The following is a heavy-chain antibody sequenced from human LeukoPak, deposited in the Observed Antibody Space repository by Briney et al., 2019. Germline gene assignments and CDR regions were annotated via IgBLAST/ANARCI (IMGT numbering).Heavy chain of an antibody. CDR3: ARGPARSSSWEFDY. D-gene: IGHD6-13*01. CDR1: GFILSDYS. V-gene: IGHV3-21*01. CDR2: ISSSGAYI. J-gene: IGHJ4*02. Sequence: GGSLRLSCVASGFILSDYSMNWVRQAPGKGLEWVSSISSSGAYIYYTDSVKGRFTISRDNGNNSLYLQMNSLRLEDTAVYYCARGPARSSSWEFDYWGQGNLVTVTS.